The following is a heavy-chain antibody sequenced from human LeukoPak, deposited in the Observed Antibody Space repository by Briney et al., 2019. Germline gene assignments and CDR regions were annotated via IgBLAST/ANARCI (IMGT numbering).Heavy chain of an antibody. D-gene: IGHD5-18*01. CDR2: ISSNGGST. CDR3: VKSADDSSGPTFDY. J-gene: IGHJ4*02. Sequence: PGGSLRLSCSASGFTFSSYTMHWVRQAPGKGLEYVSAISSNGGSTYYADSVKGRFTISRDNSKNTLYLQMSSLRAEDTAVYYCVKSADDSSGPTFDYWGQGTLVTVSS. V-gene: IGHV3-64D*06. CDR1: GFTFSSYT.